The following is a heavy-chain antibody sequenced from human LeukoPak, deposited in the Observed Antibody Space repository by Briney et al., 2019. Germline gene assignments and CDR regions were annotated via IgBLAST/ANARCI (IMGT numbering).Heavy chain of an antibody. J-gene: IGHJ4*02. Sequence: GGSLRLSCAASGLTFSSHWMHWVRQAPGKGLVWVSRITNDGSSTTYADSGKGRFTISRDISKNTLYLQMNSLRAEDTAVYYCAKAPGTTVTRGFDYWGQGTLVTVSS. D-gene: IGHD4-17*01. CDR1: GLTFSSHW. CDR3: AKAPGTTVTRGFDY. CDR2: ITNDGSST. V-gene: IGHV3-74*01.